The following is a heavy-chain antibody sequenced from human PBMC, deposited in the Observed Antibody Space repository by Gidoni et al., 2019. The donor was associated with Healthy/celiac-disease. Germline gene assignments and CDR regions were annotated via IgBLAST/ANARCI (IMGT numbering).Heavy chain of an antibody. V-gene: IGHV5-51*03. CDR1: GYSFTISL. J-gene: IGHJ3*02. CDR2: IYPGDSDT. Sequence: EVQLVQSGAEVKKPGESMQISCKGSGYSFTISLIGWVRQMPGKGLEWLGIIYPGDSDTRYSPSFQGQVTISADKSISTAYLQWSSLKASDTAMYYCARRHYDILSGDIFPTHAFDIWGQGTMVTVSS. CDR3: ARRHYDILSGDIFPTHAFDI. D-gene: IGHD3-9*01.